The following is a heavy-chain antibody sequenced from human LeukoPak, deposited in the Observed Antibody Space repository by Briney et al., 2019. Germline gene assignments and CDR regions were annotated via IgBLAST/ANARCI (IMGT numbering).Heavy chain of an antibody. CDR1: GGSFSGYY. D-gene: IGHD3-22*01. CDR3: ARGSPRAVVVIRLPFDY. V-gene: IGHV4-34*01. J-gene: IGHJ4*02. Sequence: SETLSLTCAVYGGSFSGYYWSWIRQPPGKGLDGIGEFNHRVITNYNPSLKSPGTISVDTSKDQFYLTLSSETAADTAVYYCARGSPRAVVVIRLPFDYWGQGTLVTVSS. CDR2: FNHRVIT.